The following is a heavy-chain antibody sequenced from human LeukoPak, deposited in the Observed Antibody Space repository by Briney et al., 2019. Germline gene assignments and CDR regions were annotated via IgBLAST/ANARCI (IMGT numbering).Heavy chain of an antibody. Sequence: SETLSLTCTVSGGFITSHYWSWNRQPAGKGLEWIGHIYDSGTTNYNPSLKSRVTMSIDTSKNQFSLKLSSVTAADTAVYYCARVQRFLEWSFDYWGQGTLVTVSS. D-gene: IGHD3-3*01. CDR2: IYDSGTT. CDR1: GGFITSHY. V-gene: IGHV4-4*07. J-gene: IGHJ4*02. CDR3: ARVQRFLEWSFDY.